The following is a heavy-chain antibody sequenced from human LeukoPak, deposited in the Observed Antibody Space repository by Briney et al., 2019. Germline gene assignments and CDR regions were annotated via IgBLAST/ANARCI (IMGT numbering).Heavy chain of an antibody. V-gene: IGHV4-39*07. Sequence: SETLSLTCTVSGGSISSNSYYWGWIRQPPGKGLEWIGSIYYSGSTYYNPSLKSRVTISVDSSKNQFSLKLSSVTAADTAVYYCARGVNTVTTSRSFDYWGQGTLVTVSS. D-gene: IGHD4-17*01. CDR1: GGSISSNSYY. CDR2: IYYSGST. J-gene: IGHJ4*02. CDR3: ARGVNTVTTSRSFDY.